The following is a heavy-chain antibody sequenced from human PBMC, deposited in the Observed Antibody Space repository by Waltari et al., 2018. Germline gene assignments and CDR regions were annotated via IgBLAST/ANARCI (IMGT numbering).Heavy chain of an antibody. J-gene: IGHJ3*02. V-gene: IGHV3-48*01. D-gene: IGHD5-12*01. CDR3: ARGRDGYIQDVFDI. CDR2: ISSSTTT. Sequence: EVQLVESGGGLVQPGESLRLSCAASGFTFSTYNMNWVHQAPGKGLEWVSYISSSTTTYYADYVKGRFTISRDNAKNSLYLQMNSLRAEDTALYYCARGRDGYIQDVFDIWGQGTMVSVSS. CDR1: GFTFSTYN.